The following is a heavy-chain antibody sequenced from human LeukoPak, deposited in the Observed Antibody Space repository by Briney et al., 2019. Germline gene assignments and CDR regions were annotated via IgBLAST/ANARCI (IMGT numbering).Heavy chain of an antibody. V-gene: IGHV1-2*02. CDR2: TNPNSGAT. Sequence: ASVKVSCKASGYTFTAYYVHWVRQAPGQGLEWMGWTNPNSGATNYAQKLQGRVTMTRDTSISTAYMELSRLRSDDTALYYCARERGDYGGDAQFDYWGQGTLVTVSS. CDR1: GYTFTAYY. CDR3: ARERGDYGGDAQFDY. J-gene: IGHJ4*02. D-gene: IGHD4-23*01.